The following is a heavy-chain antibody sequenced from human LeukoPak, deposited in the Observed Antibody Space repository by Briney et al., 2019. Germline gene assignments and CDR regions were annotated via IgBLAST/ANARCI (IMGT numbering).Heavy chain of an antibody. Sequence: GGSLRLSCAASGFTCSTYWMHWVRQAPGKGLVWVSRIKSDGSTNYADSVKGRFTISRDNAKNTLSLQMNSLRPEDTGVYYCARAPSEIGGYYPEYFRHWGQGTLVTVSS. V-gene: IGHV3-74*01. D-gene: IGHD3-3*01. CDR1: GFTCSTYW. CDR2: IKSDGST. CDR3: ARAPSEIGGYYPEYFRH. J-gene: IGHJ1*01.